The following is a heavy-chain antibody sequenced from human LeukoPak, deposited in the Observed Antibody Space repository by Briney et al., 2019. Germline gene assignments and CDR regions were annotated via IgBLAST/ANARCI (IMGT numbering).Heavy chain of an antibody. D-gene: IGHD2-21*02. J-gene: IGHJ6*04. CDR3: ARARFLAYCGGDCYSSTVDV. CDR1: GYSISSGYY. V-gene: IGHV4-38-2*02. Sequence: SETLSLTCTVSGYSISSGYYWGWIRQPPGQGLEWIGSIYHSGSTYYNPSLKSRVTISVDTSKNQFSLKLSSVTAADTAVYYCARARFLAYCGGDCYSSTVDVWGKGTTVTVSS. CDR2: IYHSGST.